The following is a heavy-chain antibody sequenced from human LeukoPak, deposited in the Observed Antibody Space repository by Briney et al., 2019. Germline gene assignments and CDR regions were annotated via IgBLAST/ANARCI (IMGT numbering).Heavy chain of an antibody. D-gene: IGHD4-11*01. CDR2: IYYSGST. V-gene: IGHV4-39*01. CDR3: CHYKYYFDY. J-gene: IGHJ4*02. Sequence: SETLSLTCTVSGGSISSSTNYWGWIRQPPGKGLEWIGSIYYSGSTFHNPSLQSRVTISVDTSKNQLSLRLNSVTAADTAVYCCCHYKYYFDYWGQGALVTVSS. CDR1: GGSISSSTNY.